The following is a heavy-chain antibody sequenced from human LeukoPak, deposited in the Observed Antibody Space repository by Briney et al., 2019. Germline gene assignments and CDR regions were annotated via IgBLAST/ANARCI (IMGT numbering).Heavy chain of an antibody. CDR2: IKQDGSEK. D-gene: IGHD6-19*01. CDR1: GFTFSSYW. CDR3: ARTSYSSGWSPFDY. J-gene: IGHJ4*02. V-gene: IGHV3-7*01. Sequence: GGSLRLSCAASGFTFSSYWMSWVRQAPGKGLEWVANIKQDGSEKYYVDSVKGRFTISRDNAKNSLYLQMNSLRADDTAVYYCARTSYSSGWSPFDYWGQGTLVTVSS.